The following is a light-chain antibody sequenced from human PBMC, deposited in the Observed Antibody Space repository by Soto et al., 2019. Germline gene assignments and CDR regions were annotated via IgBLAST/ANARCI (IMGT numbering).Light chain of an antibody. V-gene: IGLV2-14*01. CDR1: SSDVGGYNY. Sequence: QSALTQPASVSGSPGQSITISCTGTSSDVGGYNYVSWYQQHPGKAPKLMIYEVSNRPSGVSNRFSGSKSGNTASLTISGLQYEDEADYYCSSYTSSSTPFVFGTGTKVTVL. J-gene: IGLJ1*01. CDR3: SSYTSSSTPFV. CDR2: EVS.